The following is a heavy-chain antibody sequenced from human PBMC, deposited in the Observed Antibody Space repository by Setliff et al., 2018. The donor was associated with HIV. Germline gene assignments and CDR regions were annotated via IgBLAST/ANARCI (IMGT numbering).Heavy chain of an antibody. V-gene: IGHV4-4*02. CDR2: IFYSGYA. D-gene: IGHD5-18*01. CDR3: ARIPNPGHSFGWFDS. CDR1: GGAVSNENW. J-gene: IGHJ5*01. Sequence: SETLSLTCTVFGGAVSNENWWTWVRQPPGKGLEWIGYIFYSGYAKYNPSLRSRVTVSLDTSKNQFSLKLTSLTAADTAVYYCARIPNPGHSFGWFDSWGQGTLVTVSS.